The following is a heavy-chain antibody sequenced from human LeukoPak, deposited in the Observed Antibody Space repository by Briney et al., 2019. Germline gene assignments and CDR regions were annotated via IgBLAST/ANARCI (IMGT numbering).Heavy chain of an antibody. Sequence: ASVKVSCKAPGYTFTGYYMHWVRQAPGQGLEWMGWINPNSGGTNYAQKFQGRVTMTRDTSISTAYMELSRLRSDDTAVYYCARYYYDSSGYIDYWGQGTLVTVSS. CDR1: GYTFTGYY. J-gene: IGHJ4*02. CDR2: INPNSGGT. CDR3: ARYYYDSSGYIDY. V-gene: IGHV1-2*02. D-gene: IGHD3-22*01.